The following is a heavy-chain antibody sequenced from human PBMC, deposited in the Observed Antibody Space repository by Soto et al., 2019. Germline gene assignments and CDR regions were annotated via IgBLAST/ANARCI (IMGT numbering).Heavy chain of an antibody. CDR3: ARDRAITIFGVVSLKYFDY. J-gene: IGHJ4*02. CDR2: IYHSGST. D-gene: IGHD3-3*01. Sequence: SETLSLTFAVSGGSISSSNWWSWVRQPPGKGLEWIGEIYHSGSTNYNPSLKSRVTISVDKSKNQFSLKLSSVTAADTAVYYCARDRAITIFGVVSLKYFDYWGQGTLVTVS. V-gene: IGHV4-4*02. CDR1: GGSISSSNW.